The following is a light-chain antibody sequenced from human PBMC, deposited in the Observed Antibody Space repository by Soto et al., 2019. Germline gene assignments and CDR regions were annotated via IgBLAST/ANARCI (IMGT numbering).Light chain of an antibody. Sequence: DFQMTQSPSTVSASVGDGVTITCRASQPISSWLAWFRQRPGKAPELLIYAASTLHSGVPSRFSGSGSGTDFALTISGLQPEDFATYYCQQASSFPHTFGQGTRVDIK. V-gene: IGKV1-12*01. CDR3: QQASSFPHT. J-gene: IGKJ2*01. CDR1: QPISSW. CDR2: AAS.